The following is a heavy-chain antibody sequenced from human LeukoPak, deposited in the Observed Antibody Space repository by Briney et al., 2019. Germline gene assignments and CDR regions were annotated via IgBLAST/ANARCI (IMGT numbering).Heavy chain of an antibody. CDR1: GYSFNTYW. CDR3: ARQAGYNVLTGYFKGHLDY. J-gene: IGHJ4*02. V-gene: IGHV5-51*01. CDR2: IYPGDSDT. Sequence: HGESLKISCKGSGYSFNTYWIAWVRQMPGKGLEWMGIIYPGDSDTRYSPSFQGQVTISADESISTAYLHWSSLKASDTAMYYCARQAGYNVLTGYFKGHLDYWGQGTLVTVSS. D-gene: IGHD3-9*01.